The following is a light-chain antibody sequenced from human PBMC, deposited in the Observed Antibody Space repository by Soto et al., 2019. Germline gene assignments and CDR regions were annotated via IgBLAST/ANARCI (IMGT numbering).Light chain of an antibody. CDR3: QSFDSRLNSVV. V-gene: IGLV1-40*01. CDR1: SSNIGEGYD. J-gene: IGLJ2*01. CDR2: GNN. Sequence: QSAVTQPPSVSGAPGQRVTISCTGSSSNIGEGYDVHWYQQFPGTAPKLLIYGNNNRPSGVTDRFSGSKSGTSASLAITGLQADDEADYYCQSFDSRLNSVVFGGGTQLTVL.